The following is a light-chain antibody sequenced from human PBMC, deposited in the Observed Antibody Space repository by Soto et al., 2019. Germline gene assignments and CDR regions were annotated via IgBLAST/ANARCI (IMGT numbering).Light chain of an antibody. J-gene: IGLJ2*01. Sequence: QSVLTQPASVSGSPGLSITISCTGTSSDVGDYNYVSWYQQHPGKAPKLMIYDVSNRSSGVSNRFSGSKSGNTASLTISGLQAEDEADYYCSSYTVSGTVVFGGGTKVTVL. CDR3: SSYTVSGTVV. V-gene: IGLV2-14*01. CDR1: SSDVGDYNY. CDR2: DVS.